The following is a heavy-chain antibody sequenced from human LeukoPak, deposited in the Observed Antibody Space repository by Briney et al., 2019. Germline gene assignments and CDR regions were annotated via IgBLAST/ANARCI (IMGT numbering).Heavy chain of an antibody. J-gene: IGHJ4*02. Sequence: SGPTLVKPTQTLTLTCTFSGFSLSTTGVAEGWIRQPPGKALEWLALIYWDDDKRYSPSLKSRLTITKDTSKNQVVLTMTNMDPVDTATYYCAPLKGDIVVDSHWGQGTLVTVSS. D-gene: IGHD3-22*01. CDR3: APLKGDIVVDSH. CDR1: GFSLSTTGVA. CDR2: IYWDDDK. V-gene: IGHV2-5*02.